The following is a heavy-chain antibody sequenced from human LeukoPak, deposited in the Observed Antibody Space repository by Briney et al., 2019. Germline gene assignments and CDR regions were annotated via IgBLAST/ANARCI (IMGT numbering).Heavy chain of an antibody. D-gene: IGHD3-10*01. V-gene: IGHV4-39*01. CDR3: ARQGRHYYGSGSFDY. CDR1: GGSISSSSYY. J-gene: IGHJ4*02. Sequence: SETLSLTCTVSGGSISSSSYYWGWLRQPPGKGLEWIGGIYYSGSTYYNPSLKSRVTISVDTSKNQFSLKLSSVTAADTAVYYCARQGRHYYGSGSFDYWGQGTLVTVSS. CDR2: IYYSGST.